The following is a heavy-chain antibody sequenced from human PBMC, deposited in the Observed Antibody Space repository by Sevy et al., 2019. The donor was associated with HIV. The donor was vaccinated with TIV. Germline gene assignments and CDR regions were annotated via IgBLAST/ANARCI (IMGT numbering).Heavy chain of an antibody. CDR3: AKDRYIVVVPAATEAFDY. Sequence: GGSLRLSCAASGFTFSSYAMSWVRQAPGKGLEWVSAISGSGGSTYYADSVKGRFTTSRDNSKNTLYLQMNSLRAEDTAVYYCAKDRYIVVVPAATEAFDYWGQGTLVTVSS. CDR2: ISGSGGST. D-gene: IGHD2-2*01. J-gene: IGHJ4*02. CDR1: GFTFSSYA. V-gene: IGHV3-23*01.